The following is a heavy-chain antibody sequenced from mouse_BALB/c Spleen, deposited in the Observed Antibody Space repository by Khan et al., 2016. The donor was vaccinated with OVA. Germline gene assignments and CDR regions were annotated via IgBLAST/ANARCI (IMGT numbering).Heavy chain of an antibody. CDR3: ARGGAAYYRNDGGAMDY. Sequence: QIQLVQSGPELKKPGETVRISCKASGYTFTNAGMQWVQKMPGKGLKWIGWINTHSGVPKYAEDFKGWFAFSLETSASTAYLQITNLKNEDTATYFCARGGAAYYRNDGGAMDYWGQGTSVTVSS. J-gene: IGHJ4*01. V-gene: IGHV9-4*02. CDR1: GYTFTNAG. CDR2: INTHSGVP. D-gene: IGHD2-14*01.